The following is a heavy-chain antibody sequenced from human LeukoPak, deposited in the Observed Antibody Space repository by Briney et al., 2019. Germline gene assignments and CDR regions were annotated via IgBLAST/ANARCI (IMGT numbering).Heavy chain of an antibody. D-gene: IGHD2-8*01. J-gene: IGHJ3*01. CDR1: GFTFRSYA. CDR2: ITVNGGTT. Sequence: GGSLRLSCAASGFTFRSYAMSWVRQAPGKGLEWVSSITVNGGTTKYADSVRGRFTVSRDNSTDTVFLQMDSLRAEDTAVYYCAKDPNGDYIGAFDGWGQGTMVTVSS. CDR3: AKDPNGDYIGAFDG. V-gene: IGHV3-23*01.